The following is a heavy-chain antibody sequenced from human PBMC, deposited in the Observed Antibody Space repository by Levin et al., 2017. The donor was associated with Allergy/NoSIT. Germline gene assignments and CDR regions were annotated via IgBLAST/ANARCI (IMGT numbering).Heavy chain of an antibody. CDR2: INHSGST. J-gene: IGHJ5*02. CDR3: AREYCTNGVCPNWFDP. Sequence: MPGGSLRLSCAVYGGSFSGYYWSWIRQPPGKGLEWIGEINHSGSTNYNPSLKSRVTISVDTSKNQFSLKLSSVTAADTAVYYCAREYCTNGVCPNWFDPWGQGTLVTVSS. CDR1: GGSFSGYY. D-gene: IGHD2-8*01. V-gene: IGHV4-34*01.